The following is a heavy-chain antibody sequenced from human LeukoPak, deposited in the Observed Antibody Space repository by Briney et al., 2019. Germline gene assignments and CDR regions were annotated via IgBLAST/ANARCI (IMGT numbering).Heavy chain of an antibody. J-gene: IGHJ4*02. CDR3: ARAGLYGGSGLDY. D-gene: IGHD5-12*01. CDR1: GFTFSSYA. CDR2: ISYDGSNK. V-gene: IGHV3-30-3*01. Sequence: GRSLRLSCAASGFTFSSYAMHWVRQAPGKGLEWVAVISYDGSNKYYADSVKGRFTISRDNSKNTLYLQMNSLRAEDTAVYYCARAGLYGGSGLDYWGQGTLVTVSS.